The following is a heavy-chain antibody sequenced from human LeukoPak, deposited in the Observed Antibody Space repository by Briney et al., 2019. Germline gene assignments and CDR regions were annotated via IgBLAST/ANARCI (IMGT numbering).Heavy chain of an antibody. J-gene: IGHJ4*02. V-gene: IGHV3-23*01. D-gene: IGHD1-26*01. CDR2: ISGSGGST. CDR1: GFTLSNSW. CDR3: AKGLVGAARLPFDY. Sequence: GGSLRLPCAVCGFTLSNSWMHWVRQAPGKGLEWVSAISGSGGSTYYADSVKGRFTISRDNSKNTLYLQMNSLRAEDTAVYYCAKGLVGAARLPFDYWGQGTLVTVSS.